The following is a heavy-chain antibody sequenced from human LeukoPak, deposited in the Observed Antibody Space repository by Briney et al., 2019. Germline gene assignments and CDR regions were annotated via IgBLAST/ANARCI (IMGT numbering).Heavy chain of an antibody. J-gene: IGHJ4*02. Sequence: GGSLRLSCAVSGFTFSSYAMSWVRQAPGKGLEWVSAISGSGGSTYYADSVKGRFTISRDNSKNTLYLQMNGLRAEDTAVYYCAKTTVTTSHTGGLDYWGQGTLITVSS. CDR2: ISGSGGST. D-gene: IGHD4-17*01. CDR3: AKTTVTTSHTGGLDY. CDR1: GFTFSSYA. V-gene: IGHV3-23*01.